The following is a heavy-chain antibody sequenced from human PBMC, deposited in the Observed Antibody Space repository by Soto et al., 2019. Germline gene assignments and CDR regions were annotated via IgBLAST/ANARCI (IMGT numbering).Heavy chain of an antibody. Sequence: QVQLQESGPGLVKPSETLSLTCNVSGGSISSHYWSWLRQPPGKGLEWIGYMFYTGGTDYNPSLRSRATMSIDTSRNQFSLELKSVTAADTAVYYCATRTSVTTWVAFEVWGQGTMVTVSS. CDR3: ATRTSVTTWVAFEV. J-gene: IGHJ3*01. D-gene: IGHD4-17*01. V-gene: IGHV4-59*11. CDR2: MFYTGGT. CDR1: GGSISSHY.